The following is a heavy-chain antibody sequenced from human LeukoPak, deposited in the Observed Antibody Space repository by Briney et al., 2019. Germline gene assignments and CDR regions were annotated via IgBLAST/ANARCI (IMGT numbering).Heavy chain of an antibody. CDR2: IYHSGST. J-gene: IGHJ4*02. D-gene: IGHD3-3*01. V-gene: IGHV4-30-2*01. Sequence: ASETLSLTCTVSGGSISSGGYYWSWIRQPPGKGLEWIGYIYHSGSTYYNPSLKSRVTISVDRSKNQFSLKLSSVTAADTAVYYCARGYYDFWSGYYTGGLLFDYWGQGTLVTVSS. CDR3: ARGYYDFWSGYYTGGLLFDY. CDR1: GGSISSGGYY.